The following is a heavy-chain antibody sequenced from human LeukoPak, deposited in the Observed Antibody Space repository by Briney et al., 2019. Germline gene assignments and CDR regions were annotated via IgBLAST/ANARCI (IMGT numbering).Heavy chain of an antibody. CDR1: GFTFSNYW. J-gene: IGHJ4*02. D-gene: IGHD2-15*01. CDR3: ARGPQRYCNAGSCSFDY. CDR2: IKQDGSEK. Sequence: GGSLRLSCAATGFTFSNYWMSWVRQAPGKGLEWLANIKQDGSEKYYVDSVKGRFTISRDNAKNSLYLQMDSLRAEDTAVYYCARGPQRYCNAGSCSFDYWGQGTLVTVSS. V-gene: IGHV3-7*01.